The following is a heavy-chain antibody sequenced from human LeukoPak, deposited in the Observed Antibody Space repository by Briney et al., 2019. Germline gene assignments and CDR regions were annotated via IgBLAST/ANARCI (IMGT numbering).Heavy chain of an antibody. V-gene: IGHV3-30*03. J-gene: IGHJ4*02. Sequence: GRSLRLSCAASGFTFSSYGMHWVRQAPGKGLEWVAVISHDGTNKYYADSVKGRFTISRDNSKNTLYLQMNSLRAEDTAVYFCARAYCSGGSCCYFDYWGQGTLVTVSS. D-gene: IGHD2-15*01. CDR1: GFTFSSYG. CDR3: ARAYCSGGSCCYFDY. CDR2: ISHDGTNK.